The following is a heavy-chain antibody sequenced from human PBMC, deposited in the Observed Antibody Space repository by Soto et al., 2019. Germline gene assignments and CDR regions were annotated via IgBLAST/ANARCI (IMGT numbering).Heavy chain of an antibody. CDR2: IYYSGRT. J-gene: IGHJ4*02. Sequence: SETLSLTCTVSGDSISGSSSYWAWMRQPPGKGLEYIGSIYYSGRTYYNPSLKSRVTMSVDTSKNQFSLKLSSVTAVDTAVYYCARVDYGDYIFDYWGQGTLVTVSS. CDR1: GDSISGSSSY. CDR3: ARVDYGDYIFDY. D-gene: IGHD4-17*01. V-gene: IGHV4-39*07.